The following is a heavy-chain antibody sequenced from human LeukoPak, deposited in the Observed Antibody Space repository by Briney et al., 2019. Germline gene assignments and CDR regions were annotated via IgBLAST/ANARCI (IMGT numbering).Heavy chain of an antibody. Sequence: SETLSLTCTVSGGSISSSSYYWGWIRQPPGKGLEWIGSIYYSGSTYYNPSLKSRVTISVDTSKNQFSLKLSSLTAADTAVYYCARHRRFMGYFDYWGQGTLVTVSS. CDR1: GGSISSSSYY. CDR2: IYYSGST. D-gene: IGHD3-10*01. V-gene: IGHV4-39*01. J-gene: IGHJ4*02. CDR3: ARHRRFMGYFDY.